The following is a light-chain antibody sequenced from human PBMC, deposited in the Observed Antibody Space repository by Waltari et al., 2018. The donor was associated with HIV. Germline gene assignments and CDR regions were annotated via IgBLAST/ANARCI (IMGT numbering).Light chain of an antibody. J-gene: IGLJ3*02. CDR2: GVT. V-gene: IGLV2-14*03. CDR3: CAYTMSGTLV. CDR1: RRALGLYYL. Sequence: QSALTQPASVSGSPGQTIPIPCSGTRRALGLYYLLAWVRQEAGKAPQLLIDGVTNRPSHISNRFSGSKSRTTAALTISALQSEDEGDYYCCAYTMSGTLVFGGGTKLTVL.